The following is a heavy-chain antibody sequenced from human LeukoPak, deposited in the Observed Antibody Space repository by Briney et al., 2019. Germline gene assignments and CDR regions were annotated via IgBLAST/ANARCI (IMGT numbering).Heavy chain of an antibody. D-gene: IGHD2-15*01. Sequence: ASVKVSCKASGYTFTSYGISWVRQAPGQGLEWMGWISAYNGNTNYAQKLQGRVTMTTDTSTSTAYMELRSLRSDDTAVYYCARDHSLGYCSGGSCYSGWFDPWGQGTLVTVSS. J-gene: IGHJ5*02. V-gene: IGHV1-18*01. CDR3: ARDHSLGYCSGGSCYSGWFDP. CDR1: GYTFTSYG. CDR2: ISAYNGNT.